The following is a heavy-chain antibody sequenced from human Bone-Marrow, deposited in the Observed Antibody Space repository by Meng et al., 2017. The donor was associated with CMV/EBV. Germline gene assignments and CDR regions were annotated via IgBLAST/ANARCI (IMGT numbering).Heavy chain of an antibody. CDR2: IKSKIDGGAT. CDR3: AKVFARWELHDFDY. J-gene: IGHJ4*02. D-gene: IGHD1-26*01. Sequence: GASLKISCAVSGFTLNNAWMSWVRQTPGKGLEWVGRIKSKIDGGATDYAAAVKGRFTISTDDSGTTLYLQMNSLRAEDTAVYYCAKVFARWELHDFDYWGQGTLVTVSS. CDR1: GFTLNNAW. V-gene: IGHV3-15*01.